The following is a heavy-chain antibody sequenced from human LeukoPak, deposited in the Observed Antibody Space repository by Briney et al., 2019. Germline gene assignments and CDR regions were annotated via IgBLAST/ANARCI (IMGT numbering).Heavy chain of an antibody. D-gene: IGHD6-19*01. CDR2: ISDNRGNT. CDR3: SNGRTSSGTLQHDY. J-gene: IGHJ4*02. Sequence: GGSLRLSCAASGFTFSSFAMSWVRQAPGQGLEWVSAISDNRGNTYYADSVKGRFTISRDNSENTLYLQMNSLRAEDTALYYCSNGRTSSGTLQHDYWGQGTLVTVSS. CDR1: GFTFSSFA. V-gene: IGHV3-23*01.